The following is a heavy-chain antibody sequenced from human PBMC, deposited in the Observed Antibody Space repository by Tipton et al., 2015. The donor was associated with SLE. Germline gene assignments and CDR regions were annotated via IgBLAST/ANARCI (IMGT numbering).Heavy chain of an antibody. J-gene: IGHJ4*02. CDR1: GFPFSTSW. CDR2: ISTDGRHT. CDR3: ARANNYCSGASCFGD. Sequence: SLRLSCAASGFPFSTSWMHWVRQVPGKGLVWVSRISTDGRHTFYADSVKGRFTISRDNAKNTLHLEMNTLRVEDTAVYYCARANNYCSGASCFGDWGQGTLVTVSS. V-gene: IGHV3-74*01. D-gene: IGHD2-15*01.